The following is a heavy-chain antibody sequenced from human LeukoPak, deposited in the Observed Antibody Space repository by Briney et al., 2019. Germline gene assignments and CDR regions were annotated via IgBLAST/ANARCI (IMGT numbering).Heavy chain of an antibody. CDR3: ARDQLDYGDYVYGMDV. CDR1: GFTVSSNY. CDR2: IYSGGST. J-gene: IGHJ6*02. Sequence: PGGSLRLSCAASGFTVSSNYMSWVRQAPGKGLEWVSVIYSGGSTYYADSVKGRFTISRHNSKNTLYLQMNSLRAEDTAVYYCARDQLDYGDYVYGMDVWGQGTTVTVSS. D-gene: IGHD4-17*01. V-gene: IGHV3-53*04.